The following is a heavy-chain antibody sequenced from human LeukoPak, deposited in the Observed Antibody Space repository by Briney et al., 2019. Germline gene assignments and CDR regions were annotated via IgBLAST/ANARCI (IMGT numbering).Heavy chain of an antibody. CDR3: ARRLLTGGVTDSFDF. CDR1: GFTFSSHS. CDR2: ISPSGDST. J-gene: IGHJ4*02. D-gene: IGHD2-21*02. V-gene: IGHV3-23*01. Sequence: PGGSVRLSCAASGFTFSSHSMSWVRQPPGEGLEWVAAISPSGDSTTYRDSVKGQFTISRDNSRNRLYLQMNTLTVEDTAIYYSARRLLTGGVTDSFDFWGQGALVTVSS.